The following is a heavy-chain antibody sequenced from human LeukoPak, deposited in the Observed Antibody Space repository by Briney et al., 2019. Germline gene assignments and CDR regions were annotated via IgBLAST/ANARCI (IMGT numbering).Heavy chain of an antibody. CDR3: ARDASLYHIAVAGRRGYFDY. J-gene: IGHJ4*02. Sequence: PSETLSLTCTVSGGSISSSSYYWGWIRQPPGKGLESIGSIYYSGSTYYNPSLKSRVTISVDTSKNQFSLKLSSVTAADTAVYYCARDASLYHIAVAGRRGYFDYWGQGTLVTVSS. V-gene: IGHV4-39*02. D-gene: IGHD6-13*01. CDR1: GGSISSSSYY. CDR2: IYYSGST.